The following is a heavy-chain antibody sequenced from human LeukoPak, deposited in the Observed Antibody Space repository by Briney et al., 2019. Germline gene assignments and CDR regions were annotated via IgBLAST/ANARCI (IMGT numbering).Heavy chain of an antibody. V-gene: IGHV1-18*01. CDR1: GYTFTSYG. CDR2: ISAFDGDT. CDR3: ARSSSPVAVSDP. J-gene: IGHJ5*02. Sequence: GASVKVSCKASGYTFTSYGFTWVRQAPGQGLEWMGWISAFDGDTKYPQNLQGRVTMTTDTPTSTAYMELRSLISDDTAVYYCARSSSPVAVSDPWGQGTLVTVSS. D-gene: IGHD2-2*01.